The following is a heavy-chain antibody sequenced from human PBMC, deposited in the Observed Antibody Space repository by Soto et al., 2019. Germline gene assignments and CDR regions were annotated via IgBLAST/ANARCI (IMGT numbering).Heavy chain of an antibody. Sequence: EVQLVESGGGLVQPGGSLRLSCAASGFTFSDHYMDWVRQAPGKGLEWVGRSKNKADSYTTEYAAYVKGRFTISRDGSKNSLFLQMTSLKTEDTAVYYCTVWGSGNDFGAAWGQGILVTVSS. V-gene: IGHV3-72*01. CDR3: TVWGSGNDFGAA. D-gene: IGHD3-10*01. CDR2: SKNKADSYTT. J-gene: IGHJ4*02. CDR1: GFTFSDHY.